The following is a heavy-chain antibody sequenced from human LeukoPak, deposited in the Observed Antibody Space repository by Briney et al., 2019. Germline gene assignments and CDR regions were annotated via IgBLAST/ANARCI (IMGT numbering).Heavy chain of an antibody. CDR1: GGSISSGDYY. CDR2: IYYSGGT. V-gene: IGHV4-30-4*01. CDR3: ARVPYGDYVDY. J-gene: IGHJ4*02. Sequence: PSETLSLTCTVSGGSISSGDYYWSWIGQPPGKGLEWIGYIYYSGGTYYNPSLKSRVTISVDTSKNQFPLKLSPVTAADTAVYYCARVPYGDYVDYWGQGTLVTVSS. D-gene: IGHD4-17*01.